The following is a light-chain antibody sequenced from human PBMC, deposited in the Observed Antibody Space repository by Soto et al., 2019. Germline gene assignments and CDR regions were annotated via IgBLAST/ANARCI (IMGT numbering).Light chain of an antibody. CDR3: DSFTSSRAYV. CDR1: SSTFANNY. J-gene: IGLJ1*01. Sequence: QSALTQPPSVSGTPGQRVSISCSGDSSTFANNYVHWYQQVPGAAPKLLMYRTDQRPSGVPERFSGSKSGTSASLTISGLQADDEADYYCDSFTSSRAYVFGVGTKLTVL. V-gene: IGLV1-47*01. CDR2: RTD.